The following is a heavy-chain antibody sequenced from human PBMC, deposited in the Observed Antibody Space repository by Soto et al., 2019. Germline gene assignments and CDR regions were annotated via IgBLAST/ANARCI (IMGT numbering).Heavy chain of an antibody. CDR2: TYHRXTP. D-gene: IGHD6-13*01. J-gene: IGHJ4*02. CDR3: ARGHSSTLFDS. CDR1: RDSISTGGYS. V-gene: IGHV4-30-2*05. Sequence: TLSLTCAVSRDSISTGGYSWAWIRQPRGKAREGIGXTYHRXTPYSNRPLKXXVTVPVDXXKNPSSLKLGSLPPADRPVYYCARGHSSTLFDSGGQGTLVTVSS.